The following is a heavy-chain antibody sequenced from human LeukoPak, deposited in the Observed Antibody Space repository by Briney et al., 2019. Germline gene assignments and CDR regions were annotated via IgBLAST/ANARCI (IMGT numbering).Heavy chain of an antibody. J-gene: IGHJ4*02. CDR1: GYTFTSYG. V-gene: IGHV1-18*01. Sequence: AASVKVSCKASGYTFTSYGISWVRQAPGQGLEWMGWISAYNGNTNYAQKFQGRVAITADKSTSTAYMELSSLRSEDTAVYYCARVVSGYDEALYFDYWGQGTLVTVSS. CDR2: ISAYNGNT. CDR3: ARVVSGYDEALYFDY. D-gene: IGHD5-12*01.